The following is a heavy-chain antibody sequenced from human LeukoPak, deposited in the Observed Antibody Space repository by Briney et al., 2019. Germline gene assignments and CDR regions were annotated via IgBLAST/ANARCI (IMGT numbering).Heavy chain of an antibody. V-gene: IGHV4-34*01. CDR1: GGSFSGYY. Sequence: SETLSLTCAVYGGSFSGYYWSWIRQPPGKGLEWIGEINHSGSTNYNPSLKSRVTISVDTSKNQFSLKLSSVTAADTAVYYCARAVLLWFGELYYFDCWGQGTLVTVSS. CDR3: ARAVLLWFGELYYFDC. J-gene: IGHJ4*02. D-gene: IGHD3-10*01. CDR2: INHSGST.